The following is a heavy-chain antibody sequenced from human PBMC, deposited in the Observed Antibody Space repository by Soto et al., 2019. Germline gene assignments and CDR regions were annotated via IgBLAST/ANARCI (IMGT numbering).Heavy chain of an antibody. CDR3: AGFPPPPRTYYYGSGLTSFFRSDYYYYYGMDV. J-gene: IGHJ6*02. CDR1: GGTFSSYA. Sequence: QVQLVQSGAEVKKPGSSVKVSCKASGGTFSSYAISWVRQAPGQGLEWMGGIIPIFGTANYAQKFQGRVTITADEFPGPALLGLRRRGIWDTAGFFLAGFPPPPRTYYYGSGLTSFFRSDYYYYYGMDVWGQGTTVTVSS. V-gene: IGHV1-69*01. CDR2: IIPIFGTA. D-gene: IGHD3-10*01.